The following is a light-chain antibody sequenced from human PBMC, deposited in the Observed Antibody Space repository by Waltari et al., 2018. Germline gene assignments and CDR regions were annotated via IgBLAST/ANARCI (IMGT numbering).Light chain of an antibody. CDR1: QTVSSN. V-gene: IGKV3-15*01. CDR3: QQYNNWPPWT. J-gene: IGKJ1*01. CDR2: GAS. Sequence: ETELTQSPATLSVSPGERVTLSCRASQTVSSNLAWYQQKPGQVPRLLVYGASIRATGIPAMFSGSGSGTQFTLTINSLQSEDFAVYYCQQYNNWPPWTFGQGTKVEIK.